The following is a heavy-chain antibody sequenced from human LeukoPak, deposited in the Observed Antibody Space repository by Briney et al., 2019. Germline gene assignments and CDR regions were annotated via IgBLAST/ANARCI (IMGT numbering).Heavy chain of an antibody. CDR2: INHSGST. CDR3: ARPSRLSGRVRGVNDY. J-gene: IGHJ4*02. Sequence: SETLSLTCAVYGGSFSGYYWSWIRQPPGKGLEWIGEINHSGSTNYNPSLKSRVTISVDTSKNQFSLKLSSVTAADTAVYYCARPSRLSGRVRGVNDYWGQGILVTVSS. V-gene: IGHV4-34*01. D-gene: IGHD3-10*01. CDR1: GGSFSGYY.